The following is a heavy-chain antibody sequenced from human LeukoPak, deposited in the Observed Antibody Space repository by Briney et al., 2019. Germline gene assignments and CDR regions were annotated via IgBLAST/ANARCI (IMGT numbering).Heavy chain of an antibody. CDR3: ATEGHYSVAFDI. D-gene: IGHD2-21*01. CDR2: IWYDGSNK. J-gene: IGHJ3*02. CDR1: GFTFSSYG. Sequence: GRSLRLSCAASGFTFSSYGMHWVRQAPGKGLEWVAVIWYDGSNKYYADSVKGRFTISRDNSKNTLYLQMNSLKVEDTALYYCATEGHYSVAFDIWGQGTTVTVSS. V-gene: IGHV3-33*01.